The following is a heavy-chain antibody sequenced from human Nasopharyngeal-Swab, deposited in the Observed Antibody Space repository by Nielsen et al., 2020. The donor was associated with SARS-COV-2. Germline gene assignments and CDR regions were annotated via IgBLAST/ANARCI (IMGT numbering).Heavy chain of an antibody. CDR3: VRLSIAAAGVDF. V-gene: IGHV3-7*01. CDR1: GFIFSNYW. D-gene: IGHD6-13*01. CDR2: IKQDGSEM. J-gene: IGHJ4*02. Sequence: GGSLRLSCAASGFIFSNYWMTWVRQAPGKGLEWVANIKQDGSEMYYVDSVKGRFTISRDNAKNSLYLQMNSLRAEDTAVFYCVRLSIAAAGVDFWGQGTLVTVSS.